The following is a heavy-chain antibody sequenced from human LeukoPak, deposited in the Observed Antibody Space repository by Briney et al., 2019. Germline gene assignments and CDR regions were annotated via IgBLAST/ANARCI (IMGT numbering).Heavy chain of an antibody. CDR3: ARAATYYYDSSGYYPYAFDI. Sequence: PGGSLRLSCAPSGFTFSSYSMNWVRQAPGKGLERVSYISSSSSTIYYADSVKGRFTISRDNAKNSLYLQLNSLRDEDTAVYYCARAATYYYDSSGYYPYAFDIWGQGTMVTVSS. CDR2: ISSSSSTI. CDR1: GFTFSSYS. J-gene: IGHJ3*02. D-gene: IGHD3-22*01. V-gene: IGHV3-48*02.